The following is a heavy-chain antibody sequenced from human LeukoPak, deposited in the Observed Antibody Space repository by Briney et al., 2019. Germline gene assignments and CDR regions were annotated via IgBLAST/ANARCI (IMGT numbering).Heavy chain of an antibody. V-gene: IGHV3-20*04. CDR3: AKACSAWVYQYYFDY. D-gene: IGHD6-19*01. CDR2: INWNGGST. J-gene: IGHJ4*02. Sequence: GGSLRLSCTASGFTFDDYGMSWVRQAPGNGLEWVSGINWNGGSTGYADSVKGRFTISRDNAKNSLYLQMNSLRAEDTALYYCAKACSAWVYQYYFDYWGQGTLVTVSS. CDR1: GFTFDDYG.